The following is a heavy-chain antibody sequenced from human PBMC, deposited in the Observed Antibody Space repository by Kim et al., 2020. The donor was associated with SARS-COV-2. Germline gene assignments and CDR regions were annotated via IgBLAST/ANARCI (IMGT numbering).Heavy chain of an antibody. CDR3: ATPTGDSGYPG. D-gene: IGHD5-12*01. Sequence: LSLTCAASGFTFSDYYMSCIRQAPGKGLEWVSHISRSSSYTKYADSVKGRCTISTDNAKNSLYLQMNSLRAEDTAVYYCATPTGDSGYPGWGQGTLVTVSS. J-gene: IGHJ4*02. V-gene: IGHV3-11*03. CDR1: GFTFSDYY. CDR2: ISRSSSYT.